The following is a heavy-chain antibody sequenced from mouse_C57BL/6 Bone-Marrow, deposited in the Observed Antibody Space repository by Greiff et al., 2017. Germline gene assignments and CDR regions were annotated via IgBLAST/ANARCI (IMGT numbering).Heavy chain of an antibody. CDR1: GYTFTDYE. J-gene: IGHJ4*01. V-gene: IGHV1-15*01. CDR2: IDPETGGT. CDR3: TRHITTVVGEYAMDY. D-gene: IGHD1-1*01. Sequence: QVQLQQSGAELVRPGASVTLSCKASGYTFTDYEMHWVKQTPVHGLEWIGAIDPETGGTAYNQKFKGKAILTADKSSSTAYMELRSLTSEDSAVYYCTRHITTVVGEYAMDYWGQGTSVTVSS.